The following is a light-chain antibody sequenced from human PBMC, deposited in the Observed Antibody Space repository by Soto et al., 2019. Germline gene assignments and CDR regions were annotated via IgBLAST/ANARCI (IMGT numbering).Light chain of an antibody. J-gene: IGKJ2*02. V-gene: IGKV1-5*03. CDR2: KAS. CDR1: QSISSW. Sequence: DIQMTQSPSTLSASVGDRVTITCRASQSISSWLAWYQQKPGKAPKLLIYKASSLESGVPSRFSGSGSGTEFTLTISSLQPDDFATSYCQQYNSYSRTFGQGTKLEIK. CDR3: QQYNSYSRT.